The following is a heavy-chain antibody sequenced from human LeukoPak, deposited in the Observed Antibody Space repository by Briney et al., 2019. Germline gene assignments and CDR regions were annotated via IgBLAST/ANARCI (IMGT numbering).Heavy chain of an antibody. CDR3: ASGNRIGLLWSVRYAFDI. D-gene: IGHD3-10*01. V-gene: IGHV3-33*01. Sequence: PGGSLRLSCAASGFTFSSYGMHWIRQAPGKGLEWVAVIWYDGSNKYYADSVKGRFTISRDNSKNTLYLQMNSLRAEDTAVYYCASGNRIGLLWSVRYAFDIWGQGTMVTVSS. CDR1: GFTFSSYG. CDR2: IWYDGSNK. J-gene: IGHJ3*02.